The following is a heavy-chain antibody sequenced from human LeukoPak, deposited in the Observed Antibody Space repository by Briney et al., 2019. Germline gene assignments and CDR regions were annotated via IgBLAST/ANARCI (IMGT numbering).Heavy chain of an antibody. Sequence: SETLSLTCTVSGDSVNSSSYSWRWIRLPPGKGLQWVGSIHFGGPTYYTPPLRSRASISIDTSKNHFSLRLTSATAADTAVYFCARRYFYRPFHQWGLGTLVTVSS. CDR2: IHFGGPT. V-gene: IGHV4-39*02. CDR1: GDSVNSSSYS. D-gene: IGHD2/OR15-2a*01. CDR3: ARRYFYRPFHQ. J-gene: IGHJ1*01.